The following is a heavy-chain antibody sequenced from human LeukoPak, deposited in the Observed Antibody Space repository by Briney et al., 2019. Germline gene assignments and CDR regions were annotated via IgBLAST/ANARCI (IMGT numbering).Heavy chain of an antibody. CDR1: GYSINSGYY. CDR2: IYHSGST. D-gene: IGHD1-14*01. CDR3: ARDGRFPPEVLPRYFDS. V-gene: IGHV4-38-2*02. Sequence: SETLSLTCTVSGYSINSGYYWGWIRQPPGKGLEWIGSIYHSGSTYYNPSLKSRVTISIDTSKNQFSLKLSSVTAADTAVYYCARDGRFPPEVLPRYFDSWGQGTLVTVSS. J-gene: IGHJ4*02.